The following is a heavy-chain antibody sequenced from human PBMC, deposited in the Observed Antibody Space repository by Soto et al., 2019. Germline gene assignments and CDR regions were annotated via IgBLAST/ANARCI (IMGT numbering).Heavy chain of an antibody. D-gene: IGHD4-17*01. Sequence: EVQLVESGGGLVQPGGSLRLSCAASGFTFSDHYVDWVRQAPGKGLEWVGRTKNKAHSYTTEYAASVKGRFTISRDDSKNSLYLQMNSLKSEDTAMYYCARELMTTVTYFDYWGQGTLVTVSS. J-gene: IGHJ4*02. CDR2: TKNKAHSYTT. CDR3: ARELMTTVTYFDY. V-gene: IGHV3-72*01. CDR1: GFTFSDHY.